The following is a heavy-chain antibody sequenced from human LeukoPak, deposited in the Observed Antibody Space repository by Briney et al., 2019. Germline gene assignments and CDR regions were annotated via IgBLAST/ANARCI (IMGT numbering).Heavy chain of an antibody. J-gene: IGHJ5*02. CDR3: ARGAAFGVANWFDP. CDR2: IKQDGSAK. D-gene: IGHD3-3*01. CDR1: GFTFINYW. V-gene: IGHV3-7*03. Sequence: GGSLRLSCAASGFTFINYWMSWVRQAPGKGLEWVANIKQDGSAKYYVDSAKGRFTISRDNAKDSLYLQMNSLRADDTAVYYCARGAAFGVANWFDPWGQGTLVTVSS.